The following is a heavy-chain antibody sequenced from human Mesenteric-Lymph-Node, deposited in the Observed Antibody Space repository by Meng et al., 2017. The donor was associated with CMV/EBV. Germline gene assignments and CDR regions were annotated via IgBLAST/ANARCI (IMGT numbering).Heavy chain of an antibody. CDR2: IAYDGTNK. CDR1: EFTFRSYA. J-gene: IGHJ6*02. CDR3: AREVGCSGSSCSHGWRDYYYGMDV. V-gene: IGHV3-30*04. Sequence: GGSLRLSCVGSEFTFRSYAIHWVRQAPGKGLEWVSIIAYDGTNKYYADSVTGRCTISRDNSKNTVYLQMDRLRAEDTAVYYCAREVGCSGSSCSHGWRDYYYGMDVWGRGTTVTVSS. D-gene: IGHD2-15*01.